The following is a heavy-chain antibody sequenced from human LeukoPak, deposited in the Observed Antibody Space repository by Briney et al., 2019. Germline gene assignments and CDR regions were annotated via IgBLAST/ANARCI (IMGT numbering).Heavy chain of an antibody. J-gene: IGHJ4*02. CDR1: GGSITSYY. CDR2: IYYSGST. CDR3: ARDEGDGSYFDN. D-gene: IGHD2-15*01. V-gene: IGHV4-59*01. Sequence: SETLSLTCTVSGGSITSYYWSWIRQPPGKGLEYIGYIYYSGSTNYNPSLKSRVTISVDTSKNQFSLKLSSVTAADTAVYYCARDEGDGSYFDNWGQGTLVTVSS.